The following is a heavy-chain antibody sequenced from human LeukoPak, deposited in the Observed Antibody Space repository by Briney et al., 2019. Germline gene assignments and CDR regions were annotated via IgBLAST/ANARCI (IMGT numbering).Heavy chain of an antibody. V-gene: IGHV4-61*02. D-gene: IGHD3-10*01. CDR1: GGSISSGRYY. J-gene: IGHJ5*02. Sequence: PSQTLSLTCTVSGGSISSGRYYWSWIRQPAGKGLEWIGRIYTSGSINYNSSLKSRVTISLDTSKNQFSLKLSSVTAADTAVYYCARELNLVRAVSYNWFDPCGQGTLVTVSS. CDR3: ARELNLVRAVSYNWFDP. CDR2: IYTSGSI.